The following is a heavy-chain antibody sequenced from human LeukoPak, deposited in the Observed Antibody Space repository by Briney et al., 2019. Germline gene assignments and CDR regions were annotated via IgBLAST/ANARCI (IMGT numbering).Heavy chain of an antibody. Sequence: PSETLSLTCAVYGGSFSGYYWSWIRQPPGKGLEWIGEINHSGSTNYNPSLKSRVTISVDTSKNQFSLKLSSVTAADTAVYYCARGRVEVGYCSSTSCYAHPPDYWGQGTLVTVSS. CDR2: INHSGST. V-gene: IGHV4-34*01. D-gene: IGHD2-2*01. CDR1: GGSFSGYY. J-gene: IGHJ4*02. CDR3: ARGRVEVGYCSSTSCYAHPPDY.